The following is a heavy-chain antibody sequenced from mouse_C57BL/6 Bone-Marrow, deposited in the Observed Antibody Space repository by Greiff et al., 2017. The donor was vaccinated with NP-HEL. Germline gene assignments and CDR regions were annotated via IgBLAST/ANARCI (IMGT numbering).Heavy chain of an antibody. J-gene: IGHJ3*01. CDR1: GFSLTSYG. CDR2: IWGYGST. V-gene: IGHV2-3*01. CDR3: AKTGRLSFAY. Sequence: VMLVESGPGLVAPSQSLSITCTVSGFSLTSYGVSWVRQPPGKGLEWLGVIWGYGSTNHHSALISSMSISKENSKSQVFLKLNSLQTEDTATYYCAKTGRLSFAYWGQGTLVTVSA. D-gene: IGHD1-1*02.